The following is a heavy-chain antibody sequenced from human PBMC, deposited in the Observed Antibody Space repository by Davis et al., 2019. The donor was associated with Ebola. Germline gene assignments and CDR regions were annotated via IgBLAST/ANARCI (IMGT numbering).Heavy chain of an antibody. CDR2: INTRGYAR. J-gene: IGHJ4*02. V-gene: IGHV3-48*02. D-gene: IGHD3-10*02. CDR1: GFTFTSYS. CDR3: VRDYLFTFDS. Sequence: PGGSLRLSCVTSGFTFTSYSFNWIRQTPGKGLEWIAHINTRGYARVYADSVRGRFTISSDDAANALSLQMDSLKHEDTAVYYCVRDYLFTFDSWGQGVLVTVSS.